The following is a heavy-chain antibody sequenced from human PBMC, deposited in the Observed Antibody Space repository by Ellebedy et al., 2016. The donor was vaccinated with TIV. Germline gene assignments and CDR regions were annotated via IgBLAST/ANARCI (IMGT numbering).Heavy chain of an antibody. D-gene: IGHD3-3*01. Sequence: GESLKISCAASEFTFSSYTIHWVRQAPGKGLEWVAVISYDGSNKYYADSVKGRFTISRDNSKNTLYLQMNRLRAEDTAVYYCAKDRASFTIFGVVMPGPDVWGQGTTVTVSS. CDR2: ISYDGSNK. J-gene: IGHJ6*02. CDR1: EFTFSSYT. CDR3: AKDRASFTIFGVVMPGPDV. V-gene: IGHV3-30-3*01.